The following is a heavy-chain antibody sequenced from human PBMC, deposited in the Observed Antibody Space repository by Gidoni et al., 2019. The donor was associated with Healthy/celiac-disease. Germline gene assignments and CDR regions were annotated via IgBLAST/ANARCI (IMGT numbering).Heavy chain of an antibody. Sequence: QVQPAESGGGLVKPGGSLRLSCAASGLPFSDYYMSWIRQAPGKGLEWVSYISSSGSTIYYADSVKGRFTISRDNAKNSLYLQMTSLRSEDTAVYYCAREEVDSGDYVNWFDPWGQGTLVTVSS. V-gene: IGHV3-11*01. CDR1: GLPFSDYY. CDR2: ISSSGSTI. CDR3: AREEVDSGDYVNWFDP. J-gene: IGHJ5*02. D-gene: IGHD4-17*01.